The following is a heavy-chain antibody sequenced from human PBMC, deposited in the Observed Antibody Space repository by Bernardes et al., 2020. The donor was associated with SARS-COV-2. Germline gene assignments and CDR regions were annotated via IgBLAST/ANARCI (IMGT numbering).Heavy chain of an antibody. V-gene: IGHV3-53*01. Sequence: GGSLRLSCAASGFSVTTKYMSWVRQAPGRGLEWVSVIYAGGDTYFADSVKGRFTVSRDESENTFYLQMNSLKREDTAVYYCARDSRGRGLGRYYFDLWGQGTLVTVSS. J-gene: IGHJ4*02. CDR1: GFSVTTKY. CDR3: ARDSRGRGLGRYYFDL. CDR2: IYAGGDT. D-gene: IGHD3-10*01.